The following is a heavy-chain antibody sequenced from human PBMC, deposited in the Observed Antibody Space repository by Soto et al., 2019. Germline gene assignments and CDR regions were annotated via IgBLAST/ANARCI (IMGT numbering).Heavy chain of an antibody. CDR2: IYYSGST. CDR1: GGSISDSIYY. D-gene: IGHD6-13*01. Sequence: SETLSLTCIVSGGSISDSIYYWSWLRQPPGKGLEWIGYIYYSGSTYYNPSLKSRVTISVDTSKNQFSLKLSSVTAADTAVYYCARDASSSWYYYYYGMDVWGQGTTVTVSS. V-gene: IGHV4-31*03. J-gene: IGHJ6*02. CDR3: ARDASSSWYYYYYGMDV.